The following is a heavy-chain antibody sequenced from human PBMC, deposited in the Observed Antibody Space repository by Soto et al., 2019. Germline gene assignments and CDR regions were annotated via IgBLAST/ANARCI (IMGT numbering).Heavy chain of an antibody. J-gene: IGHJ5*02. D-gene: IGHD3-22*01. CDR1: GGSISSGGYY. V-gene: IGHV4-31*03. CDR3: ARDREYYDSSGYYYGTWFDP. CDR2: IYYSGST. Sequence: QVQLQESGPGLVKPSQTLSLTCTVSGGSISSGGYYWSWIRQHPGKGLEWTGYIYYSGSTYYNPSLKSRVTISVDTSKNQFSLKLSSVTAADTAVYYCARDREYYDSSGYYYGTWFDPWGQGTLVTVSS.